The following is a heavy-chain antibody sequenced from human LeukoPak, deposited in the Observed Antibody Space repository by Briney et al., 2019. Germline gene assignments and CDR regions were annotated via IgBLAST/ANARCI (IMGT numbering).Heavy chain of an antibody. CDR1: GFTFSSYG. V-gene: IGHV3-7*01. CDR2: IKQDGSEK. Sequence: GRSLRLSCAASGFTFSSYGMHWVRQAPGKGLEWVANIKQDGSEKYYVDSVKGRFTISRDNAKSSLYLQMNSLRAEDTAVYYCASLLGVREEDAFDIWGQGTMVTVSS. CDR3: ASLLGVREEDAFDI. J-gene: IGHJ3*02. D-gene: IGHD3-10*01.